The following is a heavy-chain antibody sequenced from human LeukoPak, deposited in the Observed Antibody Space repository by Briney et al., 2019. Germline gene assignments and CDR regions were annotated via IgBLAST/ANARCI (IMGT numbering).Heavy chain of an antibody. D-gene: IGHD5-24*01. CDR3: ARDPEDGYNFYYFDY. CDR1: GFIVSTNY. Sequence: GGSLRLSCAASGFIVSTNYMSWVRQAPGKGLEWVSVIYSGGSTKYADSEKGRFTISRDISKNTLYLQMNNLRAEDTAVYYCARDPEDGYNFYYFDYWGQGTLVTVSS. J-gene: IGHJ4*02. V-gene: IGHV3-53*01. CDR2: IYSGGST.